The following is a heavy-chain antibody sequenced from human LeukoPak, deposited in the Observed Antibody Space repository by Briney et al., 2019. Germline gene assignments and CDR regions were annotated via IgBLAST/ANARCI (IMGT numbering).Heavy chain of an antibody. D-gene: IGHD2-8*01. CDR3: ARIRCGHTDDRCYNY. J-gene: IGHJ4*02. CDR2: INHSGGT. V-gene: IGHV4-34*01. CDR1: GVSVNAYS. Sequence: SETLSLTCAVPGVSVNAYSWSWIRQSPEKGLEWIGEINHSGGTNYNPSLKSRATISVDTSENRISLRVTSVTAADTAVYYCARIRCGHTDDRCYNYWGQGTLVTVSS.